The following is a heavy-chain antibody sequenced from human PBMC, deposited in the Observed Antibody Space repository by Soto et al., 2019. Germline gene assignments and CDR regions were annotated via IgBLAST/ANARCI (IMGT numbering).Heavy chain of an antibody. J-gene: IGHJ4*02. V-gene: IGHV3-23*01. CDR3: AKDRRHGGNSAFYFDF. CDR2: ISATGGGT. CDR1: GFKFSNYA. Sequence: GGSLRLSCAASGFKFSNYAMSWVRQAPGKGLEWVSLISATGGGTYYADSVKGRFTISRDNSHNTLYLQVHSLTAEDTAVYYCAKDRRHGGNSAFYFDFWGQGDQVTVSS. D-gene: IGHD3-16*01.